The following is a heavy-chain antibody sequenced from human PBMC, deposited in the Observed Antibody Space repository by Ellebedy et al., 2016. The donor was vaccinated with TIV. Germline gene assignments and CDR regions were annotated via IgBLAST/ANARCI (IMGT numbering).Heavy chain of an antibody. CDR1: GYSISSGYY. Sequence: SETLSLXCTVSGYSISSGYYWGWIRQPPGKGLEWIGSIYHSGSTYYNPSLKSRVTISVDTSKNQFSLKLSSVTAADTAVYYCARRHVATTIFDYWGQGTLVTVSS. CDR3: ARRHVATTIFDY. V-gene: IGHV4-38-2*02. CDR2: IYHSGST. J-gene: IGHJ4*02. D-gene: IGHD5-12*01.